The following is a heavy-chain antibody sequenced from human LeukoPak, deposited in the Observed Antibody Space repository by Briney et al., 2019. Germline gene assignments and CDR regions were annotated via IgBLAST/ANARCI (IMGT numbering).Heavy chain of an antibody. Sequence: ATVKVSCKASGYTFTSYDINWVRQATGQGLEWMGWMNPNSGNTGYAQKFQGRVTMTRNTSISTAYMELSSLGSEGTAVYYCARGLFGSGSYYPYWGQGTLVTVSS. CDR1: GYTFTSYD. CDR2: MNPNSGNT. J-gene: IGHJ4*02. CDR3: ARGLFGSGSYYPY. D-gene: IGHD3-10*01. V-gene: IGHV1-8*01.